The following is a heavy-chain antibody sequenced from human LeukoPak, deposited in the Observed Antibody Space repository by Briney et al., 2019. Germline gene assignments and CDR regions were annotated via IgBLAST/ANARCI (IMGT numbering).Heavy chain of an antibody. CDR1: GFTFSRYG. V-gene: IGHV3-30*18. CDR2: ISLDGSNK. J-gene: IGHJ4*02. CDR3: AKPTYGEEIFDY. D-gene: IGHD3-3*01. Sequence: GGSLRLSCAASGFTFSRYGMHWVRQAPGKGLEWVAFISLDGSNKYYADSVKGRFTISRDNSMNTLYLQVNSLRAEDTAVYYCAKPTYGEEIFDYWGQGTLVTVSS.